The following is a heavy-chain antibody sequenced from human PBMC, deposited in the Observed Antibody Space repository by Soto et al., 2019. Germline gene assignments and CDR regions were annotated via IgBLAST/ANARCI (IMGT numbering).Heavy chain of an antibody. CDR2: IIPILGIA. Sequence: SVKVSCKASGGTFSSYTISWVRQAPGQGLEWMGRIIPILGIANYAQKFQGRVTITADKSTSTAYMELSSLRSEDTAVYYCARVYDSSGYYRGLDAFDIWGQGTMVTVSS. CDR1: GGTFSSYT. V-gene: IGHV1-69*02. CDR3: ARVYDSSGYYRGLDAFDI. D-gene: IGHD3-22*01. J-gene: IGHJ3*02.